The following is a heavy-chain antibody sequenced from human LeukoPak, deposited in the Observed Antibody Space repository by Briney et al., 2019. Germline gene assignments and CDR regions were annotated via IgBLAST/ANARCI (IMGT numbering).Heavy chain of an antibody. D-gene: IGHD2-15*01. CDR1: GGSFSGYY. V-gene: IGHV4-4*08. J-gene: IGHJ6*03. Sequence: PSETLSLTCAVYGGSFSGYYWSWIRQPPGKGLEWIGRIYTSGSTNYNPSLKSRVTISVDTSKNQFSLKLSSVTAADTAVYYCVRGIVVVAQLGYYFYYMDVWGKGTTVTISS. CDR3: VRGIVVVAQLGYYFYYMDV. CDR2: IYTSGST.